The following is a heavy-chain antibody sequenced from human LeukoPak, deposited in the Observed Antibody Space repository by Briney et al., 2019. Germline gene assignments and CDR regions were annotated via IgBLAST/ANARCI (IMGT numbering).Heavy chain of an antibody. CDR3: ARSHDHLWGNYPDY. CDR2: IHHDGRI. CDR1: GVSIDSTNW. J-gene: IGHJ4*02. V-gene: IGHV4/OR15-8*01. D-gene: IGHD3-16*02. Sequence: PSETLSLTCDVSGVSIDSTNWWNWVRQPPGKGLEWIGEIHHDGRINYNPSLKSRVTLSVDKSKNQFSLRLNSVNAADTAMYYCARSHDHLWGNYPDYWGQGTLVTVSS.